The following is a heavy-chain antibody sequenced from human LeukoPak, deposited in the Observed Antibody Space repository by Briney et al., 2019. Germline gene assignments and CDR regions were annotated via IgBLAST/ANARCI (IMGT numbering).Heavy chain of an antibody. J-gene: IGHJ6*03. V-gene: IGHV4-34*01. CDR2: IYHSGST. D-gene: IGHD6-13*01. CDR1: GGSFSGYY. Sequence: SETLSLTCAVYGGSFSGYYWSWIRQPPGKGLEWIGSIYHSGSTYYNPSLKSRVTISVDTSKNQFSLKLSSVTAADTAVYYCARAQRGSSSWYYYYYYYYMDVWGKGTTVTVSS. CDR3: ARAQRGSSSWYYYYYYYYMDV.